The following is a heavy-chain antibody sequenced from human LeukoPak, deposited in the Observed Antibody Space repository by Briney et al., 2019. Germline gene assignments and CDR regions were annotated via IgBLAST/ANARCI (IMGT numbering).Heavy chain of an antibody. D-gene: IGHD3-22*01. CDR1: GYTLTELS. V-gene: IGHV1-24*01. CDR2: FDTEDGET. CDR3: ATNPRPTYYYDSSGYTTLDY. J-gene: IGHJ4*02. Sequence: ASVTVSCKVSGYTLTELSMHWVRQAPGKGLEWMGGFDTEDGETIYAQKFQGRVTMTEDTSTDTAYMELSSLKSEDTAVYYCATNPRPTYYYDSSGYTTLDYWGQGTLVTVSS.